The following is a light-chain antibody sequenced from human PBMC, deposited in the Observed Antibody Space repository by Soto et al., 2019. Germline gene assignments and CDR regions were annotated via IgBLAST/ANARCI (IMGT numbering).Light chain of an antibody. CDR2: DVS. CDR3: SSYTSSSTLPYV. J-gene: IGLJ1*01. V-gene: IGLV2-14*01. CDR1: SSDVGCYNY. Sequence: QSALTQPASVSGSPGQSITISCTGTSSDVGCYNYVSWYQQHPGEAPKLIIYDVSNRPSGVSNRFSGSKSGNTASLTISGLQAEDEADSYCSSYTSSSTLPYVFGTGTKVTVL.